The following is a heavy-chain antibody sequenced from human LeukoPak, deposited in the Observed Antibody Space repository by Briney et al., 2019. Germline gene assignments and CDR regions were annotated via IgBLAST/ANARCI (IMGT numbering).Heavy chain of an antibody. V-gene: IGHV3-53*01. J-gene: IGHJ4*02. CDR2: MNSGGST. CDR1: GFTVSSNY. D-gene: IGHD3-22*01. Sequence: GGSLRLSCAASGFTVSSNYMSWIRQAPGKGLEWVSVMNSGGSTYYADSVKGRFTISRDNSKNTLYLQMNSLRAEDTAVCYCARDRGNYYDSSGYYWDYWGQGTLVTVSS. CDR3: ARDRGNYYDSSGYYWDY.